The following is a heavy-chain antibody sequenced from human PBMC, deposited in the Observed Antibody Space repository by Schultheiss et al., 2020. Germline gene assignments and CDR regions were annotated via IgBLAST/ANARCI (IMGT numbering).Heavy chain of an antibody. J-gene: IGHJ4*02. CDR3: ARGGDSSGYYPHEFDY. D-gene: IGHD3-22*01. CDR1: GGSFSGYY. Sequence: SETLSLTCAVYGGSFSGYYWSWICQPPGKGLEWIREINHSGSTNYNPCLKRRVTISVDTSKNQFSLKLSSVTAADTAVYYCARGGDSSGYYPHEFDYWGQGTLVTVSS. V-gene: IGHV4-34*01. CDR2: INHSGST.